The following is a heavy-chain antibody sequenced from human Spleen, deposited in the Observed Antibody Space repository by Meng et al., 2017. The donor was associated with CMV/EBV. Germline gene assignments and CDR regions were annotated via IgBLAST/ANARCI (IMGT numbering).Heavy chain of an antibody. CDR2: ISYDGSNK. Sequence: FNGYSMHWVRQAPGKGLEWVAIISYDGSNKYYADSVKGRFTISRDNSKNTLYLQMNSLRIEDTGVYYCARDNGNCDSTRCFSSWFDPWGQGTLVTVSS. V-gene: IGHV3-30-3*01. CDR3: ARDNGNCDSTRCFSSWFDP. J-gene: IGHJ5*02. CDR1: FNGYS. D-gene: IGHD2-2*01.